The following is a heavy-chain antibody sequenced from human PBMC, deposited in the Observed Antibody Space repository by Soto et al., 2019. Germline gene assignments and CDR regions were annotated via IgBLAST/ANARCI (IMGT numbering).Heavy chain of an antibody. Sequence: PSDTLSLTCTVPGGSISSYYWSWIRQPAGKGLEWTGRIYTSGSTNYNPSLKSRVTMSVDTSKNQFSLKLSSVTAADTAVYYCARVPIAAPGHYGMDVWGQGTTVTVS. CDR1: GGSISSYY. CDR2: IYTSGST. V-gene: IGHV4-4*07. J-gene: IGHJ6*02. CDR3: ARVPIAAPGHYGMDV. D-gene: IGHD6-6*01.